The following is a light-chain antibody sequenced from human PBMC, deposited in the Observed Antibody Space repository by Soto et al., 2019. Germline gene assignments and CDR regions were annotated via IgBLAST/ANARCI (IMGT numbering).Light chain of an antibody. Sequence: QSVLTQPPSVSGAPGQRVTISCTGSSSNIGAGYDVHWYQQLPGTAPKLLIYGNSNRPSGVPDRFSGSKSGTSASLAITGLQAEDEADYYCQSYDSSLSGSAYVFGTATKVT. J-gene: IGLJ1*01. CDR3: QSYDSSLSGSAYV. CDR1: SSNIGAGYD. V-gene: IGLV1-40*01. CDR2: GNS.